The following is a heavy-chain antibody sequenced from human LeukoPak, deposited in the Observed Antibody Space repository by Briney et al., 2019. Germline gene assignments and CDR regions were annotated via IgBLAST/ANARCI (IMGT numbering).Heavy chain of an antibody. CDR2: IYYSGST. CDR3: ARVILVRGVIVGLDY. V-gene: IGHV4-59*01. CDR1: GGSISSYY. D-gene: IGHD3-10*01. J-gene: IGHJ4*02. Sequence: SETLSLTCTVSGGSISSYYWSWIRQPPGKGLEWIGYIYYSGSTNYNPSLKSRVTISVDTSKDQFSLKLSSVTAADTAVYYCARVILVRGVIVGLDYWGQGTLVTVSS.